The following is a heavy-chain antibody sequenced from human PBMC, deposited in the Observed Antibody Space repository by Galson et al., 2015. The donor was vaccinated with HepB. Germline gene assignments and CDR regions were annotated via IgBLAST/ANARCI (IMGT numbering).Heavy chain of an antibody. CDR2: IYSGGST. CDR1: GFTVSSNY. J-gene: IGHJ4*02. D-gene: IGHD6-13*01. CDR3: ARGYSRSWYSGLGY. V-gene: IGHV3-53*01. Sequence: SLRLSCAASGFTVSSNYMTWVRQAPGKGLEWVSVIYSGGSTDYADSVRGRFTLSRDNSKNTLYLQMNSLRAEDTAVYYCARGYSRSWYSGLGYWGQGTLVTASS.